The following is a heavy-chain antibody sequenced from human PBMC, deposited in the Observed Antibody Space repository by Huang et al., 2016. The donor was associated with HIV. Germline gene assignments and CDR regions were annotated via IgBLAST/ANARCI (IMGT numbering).Heavy chain of an antibody. CDR3: ATSTPDVGAGVLRSAFDI. D-gene: IGHD2-15*01. V-gene: IGHV1-24*01. J-gene: IGHJ3*02. Sequence: QVQLVESGAELKKPGASVRVSCKVSGYTVSELSLHWVRQAPEKGLEWMGGVEPEDGETSYGQRVQGRGTMTEDTATDTAYRELSSLRPEDTAVYYCATSTPDVGAGVLRSAFDIWGQGTMVTVSS. CDR1: GYTVSELS. CDR2: VEPEDGET.